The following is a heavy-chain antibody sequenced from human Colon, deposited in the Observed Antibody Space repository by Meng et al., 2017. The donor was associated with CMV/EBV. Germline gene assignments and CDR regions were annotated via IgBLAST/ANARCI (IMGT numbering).Heavy chain of an antibody. J-gene: IGHJ5*02. Sequence: GESLKISCAASGFSFTSFWMAWVRQAPGKGLEWVASIRQGGGETYYGDSMKDRFTISRDNDKDFLFLQMSSLRVQDTAVYYCARWGFSGMFRASGRQAADWLDPWGRGTLVTVSS. CDR3: ARWGFSGMFRASGRQAADWLDP. CDR1: GFSFTSFW. V-gene: IGHV3-7*01. D-gene: IGHD3-10*01. CDR2: IRQGGGET.